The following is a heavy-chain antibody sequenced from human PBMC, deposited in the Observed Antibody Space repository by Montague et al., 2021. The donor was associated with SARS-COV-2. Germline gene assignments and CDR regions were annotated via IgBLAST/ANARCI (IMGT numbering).Heavy chain of an antibody. J-gene: IGHJ6*02. V-gene: IGHV4-61*02. CDR1: GGSVSSGSHY. D-gene: IGHD3-22*01. Sequence: TLSLTCTVSGGSVSSGSHYWSWIRQPAGKGLEWIGRIYTSGSSNHNPSLKSRVTISVDTSKNQFSLKVSSVTAADTAVYYCARERSADYYDGSGYHSYKYGMDVWGQGPTVTVSS. CDR3: ARERSADYYDGSGYHSYKYGMDV. CDR2: IYTSGSS.